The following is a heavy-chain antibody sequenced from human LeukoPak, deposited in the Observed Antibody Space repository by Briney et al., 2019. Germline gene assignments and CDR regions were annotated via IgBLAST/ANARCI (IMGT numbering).Heavy chain of an antibody. J-gene: IGHJ6*02. CDR1: GFTLSNHW. Sequence: PGGSLTLSCAASGFTLSNHWMPWVRQAPGRGREWVGNVNRDGSETYYLDSVKGRFPISKDNAKNSLYLQMNSLRAEDTALYHCARNNGMGVWGQGTTVIVSS. CDR3: ARNNGMGV. CDR2: VNRDGSET. V-gene: IGHV3-7*03.